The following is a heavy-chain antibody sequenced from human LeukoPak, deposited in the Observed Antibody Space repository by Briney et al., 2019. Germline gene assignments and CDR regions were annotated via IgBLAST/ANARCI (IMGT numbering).Heavy chain of an antibody. Sequence: GGSLRLSCAASGFTFSNYAMSWVRQAPGKGLEWVSTISGSGGSTYYADSVKGRFTISRDNSKNTLYLQMNSLRAEDTAVYYCTRLNLNEGNVVRDYWGQGTLVTVSS. D-gene: IGHD2-21*01. CDR1: GFTFSNYA. V-gene: IGHV3-23*01. J-gene: IGHJ4*02. CDR3: TRLNLNEGNVVRDY. CDR2: ISGSGGST.